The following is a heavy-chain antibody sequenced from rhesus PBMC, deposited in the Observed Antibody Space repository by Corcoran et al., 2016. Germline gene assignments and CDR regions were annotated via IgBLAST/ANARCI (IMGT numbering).Heavy chain of an antibody. J-gene: IGHJ6*01. V-gene: IGHV4-99*01. D-gene: IGHD6-31*01. CDR3: ARRRVAAAGTDYGLDS. CDR1: GYSISSGYY. CDR2: ISGSSGST. Sequence: QVQLQESGPGLVKPSETLSLTCAVSGYSISSGYYCGWIRQPPGKGLEYIGYISGSSGSTYYNPSLKSRVTISKDTSKNQFSLKLSSVTAADTAVYYCARRRVAAAGTDYGLDSWGQGVVVTVSS.